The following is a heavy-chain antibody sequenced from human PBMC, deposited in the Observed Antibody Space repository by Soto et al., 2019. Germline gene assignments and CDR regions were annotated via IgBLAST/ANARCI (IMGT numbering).Heavy chain of an antibody. CDR2: IYYSGST. J-gene: IGHJ1*01. Sequence: PSETLSLTCTVSGGSISSYYWSWIRQPPGKGLEWMGYIYYSGSTNYNPSLKSRVTISVDTSKNQFSLKLSSVTAADTAVYYCARSLYDSGRFQHWGQGTLVTVSS. V-gene: IGHV4-59*01. CDR3: ARSLYDSGRFQH. D-gene: IGHD3-22*01. CDR1: GGSISSYY.